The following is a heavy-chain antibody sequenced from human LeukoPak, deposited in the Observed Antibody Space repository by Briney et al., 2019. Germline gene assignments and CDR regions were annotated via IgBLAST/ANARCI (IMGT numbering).Heavy chain of an antibody. Sequence: PSKTLSLTCTVSGTFVSGFYWTWIRQPPGQGLEWIGFIYSTGTTSYNSSLQSRVSISVDTSKNQFSLKLKSVIAADTAIYYCAGRWRGTLDYWGQGALVAVSS. J-gene: IGHJ4*02. D-gene: IGHD5-24*01. CDR1: GTFVSGFY. CDR3: AGRWRGTLDY. V-gene: IGHV4-4*09. CDR2: IYSTGTT.